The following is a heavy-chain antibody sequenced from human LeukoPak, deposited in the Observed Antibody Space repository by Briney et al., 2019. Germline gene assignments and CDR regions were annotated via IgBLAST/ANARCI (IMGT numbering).Heavy chain of an antibody. J-gene: IGHJ6*02. CDR1: GFTFSSYW. V-gene: IGHV3-74*01. CDR2: IKSDGSGT. D-gene: IGHD1-26*01. Sequence: GGSLRLSCAASGFTFSSYWMHWVRQAPGKGLVWVSRIKSDGSGTNYADSVKGRFTISRDNAKNTVYLQMNSLRDEDTAVYYCASAVGATTANYYNAMDVWGQGTTVTVSS. CDR3: ASAVGATTANYYNAMDV.